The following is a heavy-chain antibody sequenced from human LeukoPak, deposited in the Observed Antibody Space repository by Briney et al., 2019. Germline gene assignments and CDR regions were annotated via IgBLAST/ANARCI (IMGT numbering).Heavy chain of an antibody. CDR2: IYPGDSDT. Sequence: GESLKISCKGSGYSFPDYWIGWVRQMPGKGLEWMGIIYPGDSDTRYSPSFQGQVTISADKSISTAYLQWSSLKASDTAMYYCARLRHIVVVTAKYFDYWGQGTLVTVSS. V-gene: IGHV5-51*01. CDR1: GYSFPDYW. J-gene: IGHJ4*02. D-gene: IGHD2-21*02. CDR3: ARLRHIVVVTAKYFDY.